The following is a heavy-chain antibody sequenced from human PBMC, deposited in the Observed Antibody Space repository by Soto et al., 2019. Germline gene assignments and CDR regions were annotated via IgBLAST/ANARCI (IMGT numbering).Heavy chain of an antibody. Sequence: ASVKVSCKASGGTFSSYTISWVRQAPGQGLEWMGRIIPILGIANYAQKFQGRVTITADKSTSTVYMELSSLRSEDTAVYYCASPYYYGSGTMDVWGKGTTVTVSS. CDR2: IIPILGIA. D-gene: IGHD3-10*01. CDR3: ASPYYYGSGTMDV. CDR1: GGTFSSYT. V-gene: IGHV1-69*02. J-gene: IGHJ6*04.